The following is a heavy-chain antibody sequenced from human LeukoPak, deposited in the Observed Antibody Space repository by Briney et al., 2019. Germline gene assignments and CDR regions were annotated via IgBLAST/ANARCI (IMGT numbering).Heavy chain of an antibody. CDR1: GGSISSYY. Sequence: PSETLSLTCTVSGGSISSYYWSWIRQPPGKGLEWIGYIYYSGSTNYNPSLKSRVTVSVDTSKNQFSLKLSSVTAADTAVYYCARGHRGAAAGTWAWFDPWGQGTLVTVSS. CDR3: ARGHRGAAAGTWAWFDP. D-gene: IGHD6-13*01. V-gene: IGHV4-59*01. J-gene: IGHJ5*02. CDR2: IYYSGST.